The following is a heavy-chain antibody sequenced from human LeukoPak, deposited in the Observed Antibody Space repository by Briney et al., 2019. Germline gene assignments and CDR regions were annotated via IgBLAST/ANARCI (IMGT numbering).Heavy chain of an antibody. J-gene: IGHJ5*02. CDR3: ARDPSITMIVVASLGGFDP. CDR2: IWYDGSNK. Sequence: GGSLRLSCAASGFTFSSYGMHWVRQAPGKGLEWVAVIWYDGSNKYYADSVKGRFTISRDNSKNTLYLQMNSLRAEDTAVYYCARDPSITMIVVASLGGFDPWGQGTLVTVSS. D-gene: IGHD3-22*01. CDR1: GFTFSSYG. V-gene: IGHV3-33*01.